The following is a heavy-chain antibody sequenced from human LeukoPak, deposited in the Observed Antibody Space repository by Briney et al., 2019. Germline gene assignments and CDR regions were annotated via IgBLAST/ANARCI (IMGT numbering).Heavy chain of an antibody. CDR2: INSDGSEG. D-gene: IGHD6-6*01. Sequence: GGSLRLSCAVSGFTFSGCRTSWSREAPGKGLEWVASINSDGSEGYYADVVKGRFTISRDNAKNSLYLQINSLRAEDTAVYYCARSSYSSSSSVWGQGTMVTVSS. CDR3: ARSSYSSSSSV. J-gene: IGHJ3*01. V-gene: IGHV3-7*03. CDR1: GFTFSGCR.